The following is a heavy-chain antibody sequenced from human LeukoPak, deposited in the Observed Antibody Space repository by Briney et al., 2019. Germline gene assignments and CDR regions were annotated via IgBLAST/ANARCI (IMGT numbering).Heavy chain of an antibody. J-gene: IGHJ6*04. CDR1: GFTFSSYA. CDR2: ISGSGGST. V-gene: IGHV3-23*01. Sequence: PGGSLRLSCAASGFTFSSYAMSWVRQAPGKGLEWVSAISGSGGSTYCADSVKGRFTISRDNSKNTLYLQMNSLRAEDTAVYYCAKSGYCSSTSCYPRHYYYYGMDVWGKGTTVTVSS. D-gene: IGHD2-2*01. CDR3: AKSGYCSSTSCYPRHYYYYGMDV.